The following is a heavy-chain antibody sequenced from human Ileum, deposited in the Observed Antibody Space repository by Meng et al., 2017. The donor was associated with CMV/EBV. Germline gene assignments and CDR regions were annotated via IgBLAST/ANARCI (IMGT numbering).Heavy chain of an antibody. V-gene: IGHV3-74*01. CDR3: ARGTWRYFDL. CDR1: GFSFSSFW. D-gene: IGHD5-12*01. J-gene: IGHJ2*01. CDR2: IIYDGSAT. Sequence: LSCAASGFSFSSFWMHWVRKVPGKGLVWVSRIIYDGSATIYADSVKGRFTISRDNAKNTLYLQMNSLRVEDTAVYYCARGTWRYFDLWGRGTLVTVSS.